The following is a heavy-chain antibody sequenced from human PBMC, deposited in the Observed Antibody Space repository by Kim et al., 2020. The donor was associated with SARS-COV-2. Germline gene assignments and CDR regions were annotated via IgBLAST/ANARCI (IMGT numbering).Heavy chain of an antibody. Sequence: SSYTNYAESVKGRFTISRNNAKNSLYLQMSRLRAEDTADYYCGRGSYVDYCGQATRVTVSS. CDR2: SSYT. V-gene: IGHV3-11*03. D-gene: IGHD1-26*01. CDR3: GRGSYVDY. J-gene: IGHJ4*02.